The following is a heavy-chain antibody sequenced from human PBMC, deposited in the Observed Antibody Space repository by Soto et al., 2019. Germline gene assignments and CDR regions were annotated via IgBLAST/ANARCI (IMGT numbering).Heavy chain of an antibody. D-gene: IGHD3-10*01. V-gene: IGHV1-18*01. CDR2: ISAYNGNT. CDR1: GYTFTSYG. J-gene: IGHJ4*02. CDR3: ASVHLSSLYFYGSGCYYNRVPFDY. Sequence: ASVKVSCKASGYTFTSYGISWVRQAPGQGLEWMGWISAYNGNTNYAQKLQGRVTMTTDTSTSTAYMELRSLRCDDSAVYYCASVHLSSLYFYGSGCYYNRVPFDYWGQGTLVTVSS.